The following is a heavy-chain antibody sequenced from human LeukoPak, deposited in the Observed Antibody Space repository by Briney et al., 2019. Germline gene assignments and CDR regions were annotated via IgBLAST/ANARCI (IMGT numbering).Heavy chain of an antibody. CDR3: AKTSVGEGRIIASGYFDN. J-gene: IGHJ4*02. Sequence: HAGGSLRLSCAASGFTFSTYAMGWVRQAPGKGLEWVSIISGSGTVTYYADSVKGRFTISRDNSKNTLYLQMNSLRAEDTAVYYCAKTSVGEGRIIASGYFDNWGQGTLLTVSS. CDR1: GFTFSTYA. D-gene: IGHD2-15*01. CDR2: ISGSGTVT. V-gene: IGHV3-23*01.